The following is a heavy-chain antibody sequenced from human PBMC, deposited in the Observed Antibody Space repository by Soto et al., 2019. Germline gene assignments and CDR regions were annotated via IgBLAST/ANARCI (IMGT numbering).Heavy chain of an antibody. J-gene: IGHJ1*01. D-gene: IGHD6-19*01. CDR3: AKDPEAVASGGEYFQH. CDR2: ISGSGGST. Sequence: EVQLLESGGGLVQPGGSLRLSCAASGFTFSSYAMSWVRQAPGKGLEWVSAISGSGGSTYYPDSVKGRFTISRDNSKNTLYLQMNSLRAEDTAVYYCAKDPEAVASGGEYFQHWGQGTLVTVSS. CDR1: GFTFSSYA. V-gene: IGHV3-23*01.